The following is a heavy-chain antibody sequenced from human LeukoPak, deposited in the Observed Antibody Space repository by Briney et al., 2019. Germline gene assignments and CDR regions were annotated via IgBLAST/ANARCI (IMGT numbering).Heavy chain of an antibody. J-gene: IGHJ4*02. D-gene: IGHD7-27*01. V-gene: IGHV3-30*02. CDR3: VRDFNRGFDY. CDR2: TRSDGSDK. Sequence: GGSLRLSCAASGFTFTSHGMHWVRQAPGKGLEWVAFTRSDGSDKYYADSVKGRFTISRDNSKNTLYLQMNSLRAEDTAVYYCVRDFNRGFDYWGQGTLVTVSS. CDR1: GFTFTSHG.